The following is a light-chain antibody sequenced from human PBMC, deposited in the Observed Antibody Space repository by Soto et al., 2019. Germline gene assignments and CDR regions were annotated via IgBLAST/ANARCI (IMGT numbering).Light chain of an antibody. CDR2: SAS. V-gene: IGKV3-20*01. Sequence: EIVLTQSPGTRSLSPGERATLSCRASQTVSGSYLAWYQQKPGQAPRLLIYSASTRTTSFPARFSGSGSGTDFTLTISRVEPDDFAPYYCQQYGTSPWTFGQGTKVDIK. J-gene: IGKJ1*01. CDR1: QTVSGSY. CDR3: QQYGTSPWT.